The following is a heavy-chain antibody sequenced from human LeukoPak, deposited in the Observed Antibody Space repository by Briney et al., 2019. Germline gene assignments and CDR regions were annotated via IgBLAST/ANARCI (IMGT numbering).Heavy chain of an antibody. J-gene: IGHJ4*02. V-gene: IGHV3-48*03. CDR2: ISSSGSTI. D-gene: IGHD1-26*01. CDR3: ARGSLGSYRTFDY. Sequence: GGSLRLSCAASGFTFSSYEMNWVRQAPGKGLEWVSYISSSGSTIYYADSVKGRFTISRDNAKNSLYLQMNSLRAEDTAVYYCARGSLGSYRTFDYWGQGTLVTVSS. CDR1: GFTFSSYE.